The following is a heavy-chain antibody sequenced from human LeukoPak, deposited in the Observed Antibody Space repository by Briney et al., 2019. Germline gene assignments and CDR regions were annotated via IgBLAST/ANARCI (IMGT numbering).Heavy chain of an antibody. V-gene: IGHV3-30*02. CDR2: IRYDGSNK. CDR3: ARTVRGQLWFYFGY. J-gene: IGHJ4*02. D-gene: IGHD5-18*01. CDR1: GFTFSHYG. Sequence: GGSLRLSCAASGFTFSHYGMHWVRQAPGKGLEWVAYIRYDGSNKSYGDSVKGRFTISRDNSKNTLYLQMNSLRAEDTAGYYCARTVRGQLWFYFGYWGQGTLGTVSS.